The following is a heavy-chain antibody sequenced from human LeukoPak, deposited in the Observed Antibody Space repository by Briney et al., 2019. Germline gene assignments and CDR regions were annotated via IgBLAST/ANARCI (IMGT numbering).Heavy chain of an antibody. J-gene: IGHJ4*02. Sequence: ASVKVSCKASGYTFTGYYMHWVRQAPGQGLEWMGWINPNSGGTNYAQKFQGRVTMTSDTSISTAYMELSRLRSDDTAVYYCARSLRYFDWLLDDYWGQGTLVTVSS. V-gene: IGHV1-2*02. CDR1: GYTFTGYY. CDR3: ARSLRYFDWLLDDY. CDR2: INPNSGGT. D-gene: IGHD3-9*01.